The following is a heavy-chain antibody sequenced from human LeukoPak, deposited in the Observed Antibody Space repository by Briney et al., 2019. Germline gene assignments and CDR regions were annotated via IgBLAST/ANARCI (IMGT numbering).Heavy chain of an antibody. J-gene: IGHJ4*02. CDR3: ARRYCSDTLCYFFDY. CDR2: INPNTSGT. D-gene: IGHD2-15*01. CDR1: GYTFNSYG. V-gene: IGHV1-2*02. Sequence: GASVKVSCKASGYTFNSYGISWVRQAPGQGLEWMGWINPNTSGTNYAQKFQGRVTMTRDTSINTAYMELNRLRSDDTAVFYCARRYCSDTLCYFFDYWGQGTLVTVSS.